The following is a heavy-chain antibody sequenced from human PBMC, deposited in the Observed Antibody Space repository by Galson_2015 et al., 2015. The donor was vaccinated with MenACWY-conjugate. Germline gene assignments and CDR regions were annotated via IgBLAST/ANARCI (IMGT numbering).Heavy chain of an antibody. CDR1: GFTFTTYA. Sequence: SLRLSCAASGFTFTTYAMFWFRQAPGQGLEWVSAVANGGLSTAYADSVRGRFTISRDNSKNILYLQIDSLRADDTAVYFCAKGERRHYDSSGFSEHWGQGSLVTVSS. CDR3: AKGERRHYDSSGFSEH. J-gene: IGHJ4*02. CDR2: VANGGLST. V-gene: IGHV3-23*01. D-gene: IGHD3-22*01.